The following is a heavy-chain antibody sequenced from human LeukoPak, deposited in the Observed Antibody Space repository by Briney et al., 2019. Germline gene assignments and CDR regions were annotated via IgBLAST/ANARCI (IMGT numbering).Heavy chain of an antibody. Sequence: ASVKVSCTASGGTFSSYAISWVRQAPGQGLEWMGGIIPIFGTANYAQKFQGRVTITADKSTSTAYMELSSLRSEDTAVYYCARRGDLYESLYYFDYWGQGTLVTVSS. V-gene: IGHV1-69*06. J-gene: IGHJ4*02. CDR1: GGTFSSYA. D-gene: IGHD2-21*01. CDR2: IIPIFGTA. CDR3: ARRGDLYESLYYFDY.